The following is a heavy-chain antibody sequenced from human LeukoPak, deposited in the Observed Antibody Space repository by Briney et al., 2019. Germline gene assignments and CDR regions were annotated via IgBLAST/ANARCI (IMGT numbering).Heavy chain of an antibody. D-gene: IGHD5-18*01. V-gene: IGHV3-23*01. CDR3: AKRQYREFDY. J-gene: IGHJ4*02. Sequence: PGGSLRLSCAASGFSFSSYAMSWVRQAPGKGLEWVSAISGSGGSTYYADSVKGRFTISRDNSRNTLYLQMNSLRAEDTAVYYCAKRQYREFDYWGQGTLVTVSS. CDR2: ISGSGGST. CDR1: GFSFSSYA.